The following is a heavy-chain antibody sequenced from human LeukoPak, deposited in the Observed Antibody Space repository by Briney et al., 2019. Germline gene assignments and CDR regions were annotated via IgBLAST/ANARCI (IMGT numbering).Heavy chain of an antibody. CDR2: IYYSGST. CDR3: AGIMLSWREFDC. CDR1: GGSISNGDHY. D-gene: IGHD1-26*01. Sequence: SQTLSLTCTVSGGSISNGDHYWSWIRQHPGKGLEWIGHIYYSGSTYYNPSLKSRGIISVETSKNQFSLKLSSVTAADTAVYYCAGIMLSWREFDCWGQGTLVTVSS. J-gene: IGHJ4*02. V-gene: IGHV4-31*03.